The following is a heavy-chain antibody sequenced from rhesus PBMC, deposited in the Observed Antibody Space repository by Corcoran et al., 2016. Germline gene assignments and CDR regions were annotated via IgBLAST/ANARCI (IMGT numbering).Heavy chain of an antibody. CDR1: GFTFSSYD. CDR2: ISSPGKTI. Sequence: EVQLVESGGGLVQPGGSLRLSCAASGFTFSSYDMSWVRQAPGKGLEWVSYISSPGKTIYYADSVKGRFTISRDNAKNSLSLQMSSLRAEDTAVYYCTREGYYFDYWGQGVLVTVSS. V-gene: IGHV3-136*01. J-gene: IGHJ4*01. CDR3: TREGYYFDY.